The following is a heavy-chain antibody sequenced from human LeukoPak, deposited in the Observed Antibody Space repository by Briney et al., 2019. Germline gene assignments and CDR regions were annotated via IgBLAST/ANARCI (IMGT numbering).Heavy chain of an antibody. D-gene: IGHD5-12*01. V-gene: IGHV3-21*01. CDR1: GFTFSSYS. J-gene: IGHJ4*02. Sequence: GGSLRLSCAASGFTFSSYSMNWVRQAPGKGLEWVSSISSSSYIYYADSVKGRFTISRDNAKNSLYLQMNSLRAEDTAVYYCARSPTRGYSGYDSLDYWGQGTLVTVSS. CDR2: ISSSSYI. CDR3: ARSPTRGYSGYDSLDY.